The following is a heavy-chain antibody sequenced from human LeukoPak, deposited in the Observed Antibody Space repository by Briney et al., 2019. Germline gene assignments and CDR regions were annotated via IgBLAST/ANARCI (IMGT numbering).Heavy chain of an antibody. CDR3: AREGRGIAAAVDY. J-gene: IGHJ4*02. Sequence: PSETLSLTCAVYGGSFSGYYWSWIRQPPGKGLEWIGEINHSGSTNYNPSLKSRVTISVDTSKNQFSLKLSSVTAADTAVYYCAREGRGIAAAVDYWGQGTLVTVSS. V-gene: IGHV4-34*01. D-gene: IGHD6-13*01. CDR1: GGSFSGYY. CDR2: INHSGST.